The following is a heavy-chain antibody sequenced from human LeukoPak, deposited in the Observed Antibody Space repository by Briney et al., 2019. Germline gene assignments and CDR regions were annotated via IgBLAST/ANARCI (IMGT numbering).Heavy chain of an antibody. CDR1: GYTFTSYD. Sequence: ASVKVSCKASGYTFTSYDINWVRQAPGQGLEWMGWINPNSGGTNYAQKFQGRVTMTRDTSISTAYMELSRLRSDDTAVYYCARDRGQQWLVPGALGYWGQGTLVTVSS. D-gene: IGHD6-19*01. CDR2: INPNSGGT. CDR3: ARDRGQQWLVPGALGY. J-gene: IGHJ4*02. V-gene: IGHV1-2*02.